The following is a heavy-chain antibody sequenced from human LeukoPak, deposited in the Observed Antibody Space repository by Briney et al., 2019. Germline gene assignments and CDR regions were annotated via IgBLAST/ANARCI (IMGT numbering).Heavy chain of an antibody. CDR1: GYTFTGHY. Sequence: ASVKVSCKASGYTFTGHYIHWVRQAPGQGLEWLGLINTHSGGTNYAQRFQGRVTMARDTFISTAYRELRRLRSDDTAVYFCARDLSGSYDYWGQGTLVTVSS. J-gene: IGHJ4*02. CDR2: INTHSGGT. V-gene: IGHV1-2*02. D-gene: IGHD1-26*01. CDR3: ARDLSGSYDY.